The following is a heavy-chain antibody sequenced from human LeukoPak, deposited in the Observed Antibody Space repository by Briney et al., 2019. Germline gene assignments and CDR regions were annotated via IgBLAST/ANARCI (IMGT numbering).Heavy chain of an antibody. D-gene: IGHD6-13*01. V-gene: IGHV3-74*01. CDR2: IKYDGIER. CDR3: GRESVAAGLGH. CDR1: GFTFSSYW. Sequence: GGPLNPSCAAPGFTFSSYWMHWVRKAPGKGLVWVARIKYDGIERGYADSVKGRFTISRDNAKNTLYLQMNSLRAEDTAVYYCGRESVAAGLGHWGQGTLVTVST. J-gene: IGHJ4*02.